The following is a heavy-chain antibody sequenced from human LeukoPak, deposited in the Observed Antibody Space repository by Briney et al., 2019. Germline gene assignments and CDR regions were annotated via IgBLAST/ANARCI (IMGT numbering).Heavy chain of an antibody. Sequence: GGSLRLSCAASGFTFSSYWMHWVRQPPGKGLVWVSRINSGGITTTYADSVKGRFTISRDDAKNILYLQMNSLRAEDTAIYYCARDLGRDAYKAWGQGTLVTVSS. CDR1: GFTFSSYW. CDR3: ARDLGRDAYKA. CDR2: INSGGITT. D-gene: IGHD5-24*01. V-gene: IGHV3-74*01. J-gene: IGHJ5*02.